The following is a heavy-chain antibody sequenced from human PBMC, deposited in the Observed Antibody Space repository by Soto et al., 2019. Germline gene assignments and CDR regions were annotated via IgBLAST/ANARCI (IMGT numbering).Heavy chain of an antibody. CDR1: GFTFSSYG. CDR3: AKARGLGFEAFDI. CDR2: ISYDGSNK. V-gene: IGHV3-30*18. J-gene: IGHJ3*02. Sequence: PGGSLRLSCAASGFTFSSYGMHWVRQAPGKGLEWVAVISYDGSNKYYADSVKGRFTISRDNSKNTLYLQMSSLRAEDTAVYYCAKARGLGFEAFDIWGQGTMVTVSS.